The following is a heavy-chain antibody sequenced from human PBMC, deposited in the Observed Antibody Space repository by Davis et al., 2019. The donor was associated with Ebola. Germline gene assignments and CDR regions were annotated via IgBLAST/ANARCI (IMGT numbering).Heavy chain of an antibody. CDR2: IKQDGSEK. CDR3: ARARRGSSGWHGGRYGMDV. CDR1: GFTFSSYW. J-gene: IGHJ6*02. V-gene: IGHV3-7*01. Sequence: PGGSLRLSCAASGFTFSSYWMSWVRQAPGKGLEWVANIKQDGSEKYYVDSVKGRFTISRDNAKNSLYLQMNSLRAEDTAVYYCARARRGSSGWHGGRYGMDVWGQGTTVTVSS. D-gene: IGHD6-19*01.